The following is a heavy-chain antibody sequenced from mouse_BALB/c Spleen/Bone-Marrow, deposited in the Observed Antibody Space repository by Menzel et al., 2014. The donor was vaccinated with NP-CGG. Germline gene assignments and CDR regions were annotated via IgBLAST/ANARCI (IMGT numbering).Heavy chain of an antibody. CDR2: IYPGNSDT. V-gene: IGHV1-5*01. D-gene: IGHD3-1*01. J-gene: IGHJ2*01. CDR1: GYTFSNYW. Sequence: VQLQQSGTVLARPGAAVKMSCKASGYTFSNYWVHWVKQRPGQGLEWIGTIYPGNSDTTYNQNFKGKAKLTAVTSTSTAYMELSSLTNEDSAVYYCTTLARNDFDYWGQGTTLTVSS. CDR3: TTLARNDFDY.